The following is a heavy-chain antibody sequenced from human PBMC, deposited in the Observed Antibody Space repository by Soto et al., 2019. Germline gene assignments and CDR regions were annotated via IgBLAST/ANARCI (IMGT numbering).Heavy chain of an antibody. D-gene: IGHD6-6*01. J-gene: IGHJ4*02. Sequence: GASLKVSCKASGGTFSSYTISWVRQAPGQGLEWMGRIIPILGIANYAQKFQGRVTITADKSTSTAYMELSSLRSEDTAVYYCARDGYSSSYGVPFDYWGQGTLVTVSS. CDR2: IIPILGIA. V-gene: IGHV1-69*04. CDR1: GGTFSSYT. CDR3: ARDGYSSSYGVPFDY.